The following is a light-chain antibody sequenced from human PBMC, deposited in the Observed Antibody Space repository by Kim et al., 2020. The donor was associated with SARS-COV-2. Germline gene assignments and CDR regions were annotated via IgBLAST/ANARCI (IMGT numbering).Light chain of an antibody. CDR1: SSDVGGYNY. CDR2: DVS. J-gene: IGLJ1*01. V-gene: IGLV2-11*01. Sequence: QSALTQPRSVSGSPGQSVTISCTGTSSDVGGYNYVSWYQQHPGKAPKLKIYDVSKRPSGVPDRFSGSKSGNTASLTISGLQSEDEADYYCCSYAGSYVFGTGTKVTVL. CDR3: CSYAGSYV.